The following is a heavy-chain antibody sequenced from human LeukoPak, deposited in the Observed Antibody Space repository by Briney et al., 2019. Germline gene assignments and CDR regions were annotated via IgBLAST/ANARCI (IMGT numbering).Heavy chain of an antibody. CDR3: ARGYYYDSSGSYYFDY. V-gene: IGHV4-38-2*02. D-gene: IGHD3-22*01. CDR1: GYSISSGYY. J-gene: IGHJ4*02. Sequence: SETLSLTCTVSGYSISSGYYWGWIRQPPGKGLEWLGNIFHSGSTYYNPSLKSRVTISVDTSKNQFSLKLSSVTAADTAVYYCARGYYYDSSGSYYFDYWGQGTLVTVSS. CDR2: IFHSGST.